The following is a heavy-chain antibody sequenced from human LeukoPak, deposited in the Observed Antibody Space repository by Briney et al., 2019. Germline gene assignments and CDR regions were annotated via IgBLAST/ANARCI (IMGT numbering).Heavy chain of an antibody. CDR2: IYYSGST. CDR1: GGSISSSSYY. Sequence: SETLSLTCTVSGGSISSSSYYWGWIRQPPGKGLEWIGSIYYSGSTYYNPSLKSRVTISVDTSKNQFSLKLSSVTAADTAVYYCARSFGAYDSSGYYLNDAFDIWGQGTMVTVSS. V-gene: IGHV4-39*01. J-gene: IGHJ3*02. D-gene: IGHD3-22*01. CDR3: ARSFGAYDSSGYYLNDAFDI.